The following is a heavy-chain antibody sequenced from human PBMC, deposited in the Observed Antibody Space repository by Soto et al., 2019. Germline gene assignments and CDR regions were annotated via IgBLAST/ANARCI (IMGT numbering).Heavy chain of an antibody. CDR1: GFTFSIYA. D-gene: IGHD6-13*01. J-gene: IGHJ4*02. V-gene: IGHV3-30-3*01. CDR2: MSYDGSNK. Sequence: QVQLVESGGGVVQPGRSLRLSCAASGFTFSIYAMHWVRQTPGTGLECVAIMSYDGSNKYYADSVKGRFTISRDNSKNTLSLQVNSLRADDTAVYYCARDQTGITTAGGGRIDYWGQGTLVTVSS. CDR3: ARDQTGITTAGGGRIDY.